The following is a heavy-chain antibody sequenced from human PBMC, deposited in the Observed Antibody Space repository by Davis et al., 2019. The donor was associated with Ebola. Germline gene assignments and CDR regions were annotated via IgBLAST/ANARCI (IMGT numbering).Heavy chain of an antibody. CDR3: AKDRVIRVYGMDV. D-gene: IGHD3-10*01. CDR2: LSNDGSNK. V-gene: IGHV3-30*18. J-gene: IGHJ6*02. CDR1: GLTSSSYG. Sequence: PGGSLRLSCAASGLTSSSYGMHWVRQAPGKGLEWVAVLSNDGSNKYYADSVKGRFTISRDNSKNTLYLQMNSLRAEDTAVYYCAKDRVIRVYGMDVWGQGTTVTVSS.